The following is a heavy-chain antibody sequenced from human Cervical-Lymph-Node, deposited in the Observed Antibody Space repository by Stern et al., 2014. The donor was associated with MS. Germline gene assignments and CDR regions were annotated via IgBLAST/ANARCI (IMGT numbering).Heavy chain of an antibody. D-gene: IGHD6-13*01. CDR3: ARDGQDLVPYGMDV. CDR2: IWYDGSNK. V-gene: IGHV3-33*01. J-gene: IGHJ6*02. CDR1: GFTFRRHA. Sequence: VQLVQSGGGVVQPGTSLRLSCEASGFTFRRHAMHWVRQAPGRGLEWVSQIWYDGSNKYYADSVKGRFTISRDNSKNTVFLQMNSLRAEDTAVYYCARDGQDLVPYGMDVWGQGTTVTVSS.